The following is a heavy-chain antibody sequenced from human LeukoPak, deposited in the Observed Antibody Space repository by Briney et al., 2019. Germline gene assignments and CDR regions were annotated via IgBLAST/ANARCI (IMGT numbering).Heavy chain of an antibody. Sequence: GGSLRLSCAVSGFIVNNKYMTWVRQAPGKGLEWVSVIYEGGNSDYADSVKGRFSVSRDDSKNTVYLQMNSLRAEDTAVSYCARGKDWYAFDIWGQGTMVTVSS. CDR1: GFIVNNKY. V-gene: IGHV3-53*05. CDR3: ARGKDWYAFDI. CDR2: IYEGGNS. D-gene: IGHD3-9*01. J-gene: IGHJ3*02.